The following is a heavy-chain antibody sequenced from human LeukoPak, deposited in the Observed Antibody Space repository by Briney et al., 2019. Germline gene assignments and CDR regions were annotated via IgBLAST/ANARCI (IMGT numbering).Heavy chain of an antibody. CDR2: ISSSSSYI. CDR3: ARAWASYGGNSRDYFDY. J-gene: IGHJ4*02. Sequence: GGSLRLSCAASGFTFSSYSMNWVRQAPGEGLEWVSSISSSSSYIYYADSVKGRFTISRDNAKNSLYLQMNSLRAEDAAVYYCARAWASYGGNSRDYFDYWGQGTLVTVSS. V-gene: IGHV3-21*06. D-gene: IGHD4-23*01. CDR1: GFTFSSYS.